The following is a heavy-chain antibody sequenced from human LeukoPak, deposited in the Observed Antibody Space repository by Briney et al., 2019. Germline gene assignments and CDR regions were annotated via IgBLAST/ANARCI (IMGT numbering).Heavy chain of an antibody. CDR1: GGSFSGYY. V-gene: IGHV4-34*01. CDR2: INHSGST. CDR3: ARHGGDYLYYYYGMDV. Sequence: SETLSLTCAVYGGSFSGYYWSWIRQPPGKGLEWIGEINHSGSTNYNPSLKSRVTISVDTSKNQFSLKLSSVTAADTAVYYCARHGGDYLYYYYGMDVWGQGTTVTVSS. D-gene: IGHD4-17*01. J-gene: IGHJ6*02.